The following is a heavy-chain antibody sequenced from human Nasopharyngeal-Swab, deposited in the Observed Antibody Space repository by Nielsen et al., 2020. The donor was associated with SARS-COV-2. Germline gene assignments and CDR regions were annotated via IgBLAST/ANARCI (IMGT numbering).Heavy chain of an antibody. J-gene: IGHJ5*02. D-gene: IGHD2-15*01. CDR2: IKQDGSEK. CDR3: ARGEVGS. Sequence: WIRQPPGKGLEWVANIKQDGSEKYYVDSVKGRFTISRDNAKNSLYLQMNSLRAEDTAVYYCARGEVGSWGQGTLVTVSS. V-gene: IGHV3-7*03.